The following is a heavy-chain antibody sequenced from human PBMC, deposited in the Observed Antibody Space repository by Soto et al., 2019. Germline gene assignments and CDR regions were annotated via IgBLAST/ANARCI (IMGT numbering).Heavy chain of an antibody. Sequence: GASVKVSCKASGGTFCSYAISWVRQAPGQGLEWMGGIIPIFGTANYAQKFQGRVTITADESTSTAYMELSSLRSEDTAVYYCARKARYCSGGSCYSGLGYWGQGTLVTVSS. CDR3: ARKARYCSGGSCYSGLGY. CDR1: GGTFCSYA. D-gene: IGHD2-15*01. J-gene: IGHJ4*02. V-gene: IGHV1-69*13. CDR2: IIPIFGTA.